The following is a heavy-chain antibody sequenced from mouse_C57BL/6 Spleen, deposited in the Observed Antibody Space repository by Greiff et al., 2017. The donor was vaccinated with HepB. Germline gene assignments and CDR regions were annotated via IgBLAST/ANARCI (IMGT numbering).Heavy chain of an antibody. Sequence: QVQLQQPGAELVKPGASVKLSCKASGYTFTSYWMHWVKQRPGQGLEWIGMIYPNSGSTNYNEKFKSKATLTVDKSSSTAYMQLSSLTSEDSAVYYCARVGYDGGLDYWGQGTSVTVSS. J-gene: IGHJ4*01. D-gene: IGHD2-2*01. CDR3: ARVGYDGGLDY. V-gene: IGHV1-64*01. CDR2: IYPNSGST. CDR1: GYTFTSYW.